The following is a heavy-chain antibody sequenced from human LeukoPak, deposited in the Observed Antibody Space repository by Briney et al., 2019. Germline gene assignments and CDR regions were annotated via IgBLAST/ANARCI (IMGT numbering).Heavy chain of an antibody. CDR3: ARLFGGATTFDY. CDR1: GFSFSPYW. Sequence: GGSLRLSCAASGFSFSPYWMSWVRQGPGKGLDWVASINPDGSGTSYVDSVKGRFTISRDNAQNSLYLQMNSLSAEDTAVYYCARLFGGATTFDYWGQGTLVTVSS. J-gene: IGHJ4*02. D-gene: IGHD3-10*01. V-gene: IGHV3-7*01. CDR2: INPDGSGT.